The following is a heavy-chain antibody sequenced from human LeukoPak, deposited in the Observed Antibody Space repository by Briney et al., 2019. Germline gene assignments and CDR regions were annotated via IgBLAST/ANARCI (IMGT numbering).Heavy chain of an antibody. CDR2: ISGSGGST. V-gene: IGHV3-23*01. J-gene: IGHJ4*02. CDR3: ARDTGQELLNSFDY. D-gene: IGHD2-15*01. Sequence: GGSLRLSCAASGFTFSSYAVSWVRQAPGKGLEWVSAISGSGGSTYYADSVKGRFTISRDNAKNTLYLQMNSLRAEDTAVYYCARDTGQELLNSFDYWGQGTLVTVSS. CDR1: GFTFSSYA.